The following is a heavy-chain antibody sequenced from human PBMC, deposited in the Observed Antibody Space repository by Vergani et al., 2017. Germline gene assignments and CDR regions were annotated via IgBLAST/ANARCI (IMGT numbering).Heavy chain of an antibody. D-gene: IGHD5-12*01. CDR1: GGSINPSSSF. CDR2: INYVGRT. Sequence: QVQLQESGPGLVKPSETLSLTCTVSGGSINPSSSFWGWIRQSPGKGLEWIGSINYVGRTYYIPSLQSRATVFVDTSKNQFSLKLSSVTAADTAVYYCARGHVDSFPRHYYYYMDVWGKGTTVTVSS. J-gene: IGHJ6*03. CDR3: ARGHVDSFPRHYYYYMDV. V-gene: IGHV4-39*07.